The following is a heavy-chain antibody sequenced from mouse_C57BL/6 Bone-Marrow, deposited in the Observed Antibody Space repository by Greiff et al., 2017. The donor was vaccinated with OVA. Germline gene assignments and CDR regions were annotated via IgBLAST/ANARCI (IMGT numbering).Heavy chain of an antibody. CDR1: GFSLTSYG. CDR3: ASGGGSGAGLAY. V-gene: IGHV2-6*01. CDR2: IWGVGST. J-gene: IGHJ3*01. Sequence: QVQLKESGPGLVAPSQSLSITCTVSGFSLTSYGVDWVRQSPGKGLEWLGVIWGVGSTNYNSALKSRLSISKDNSKSQVFLKRNRLQTDDTAMYYCASGGGSGAGLAYWGQGTLVTVPA. D-gene: IGHD1-1*01.